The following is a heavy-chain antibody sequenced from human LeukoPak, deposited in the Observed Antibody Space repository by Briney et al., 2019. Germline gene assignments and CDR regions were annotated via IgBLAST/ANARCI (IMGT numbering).Heavy chain of an antibody. CDR2: KWYDGSNK. Sequence: PGGSLRLSCAASGFTFSSYGMHWVRQAPGKGLEWVAVKWYDGSNKYYADSAKGRFTISRDNSKNTLYLQMNSLRAEDTAVYYCAREKGLDYWGQGTLVTVSS. CDR1: GFTFSSYG. V-gene: IGHV3-33*01. J-gene: IGHJ4*02. CDR3: AREKGLDY.